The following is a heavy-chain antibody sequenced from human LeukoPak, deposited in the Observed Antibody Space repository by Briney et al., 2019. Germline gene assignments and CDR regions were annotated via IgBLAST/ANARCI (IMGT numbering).Heavy chain of an antibody. CDR3: SRGGANDL. Sequence: TSETLSLTCTVTGGPITSDYWSWIRQPAGKGLEWIGRIFTGGSASYSPSLKSRLTMSLDTSKNQFSLKLSSVTAADTAVYFCSRGGANDLWGQGTLVTVSS. J-gene: IGHJ5*02. CDR1: GGPITSDY. CDR2: IFTGGSA. V-gene: IGHV4-4*07. D-gene: IGHD4/OR15-4a*01.